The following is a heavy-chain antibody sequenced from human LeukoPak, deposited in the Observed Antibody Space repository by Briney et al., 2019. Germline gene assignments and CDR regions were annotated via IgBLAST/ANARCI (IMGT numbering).Heavy chain of an antibody. J-gene: IGHJ6*04. CDR2: ISSSGSTI. CDR1: GFTFSSYE. Sequence: AGGSLRPSCAASGFTFSSYEMNWVRQAPGKGLGWVSYISSSGSTIYYADSVKGRFTISRDNAKNSLYLQMNSLRAEDTAVYYCAELGITMIGGVWGKGTTVTISS. V-gene: IGHV3-48*03. CDR3: AELGITMIGGV. D-gene: IGHD3-10*02.